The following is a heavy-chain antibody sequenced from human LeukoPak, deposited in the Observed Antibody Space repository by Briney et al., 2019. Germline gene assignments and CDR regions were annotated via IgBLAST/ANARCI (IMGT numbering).Heavy chain of an antibody. CDR1: GFTVRSDY. CDR2: IYSGGST. V-gene: IGHV3-66*01. CDR3: AIMHPYYDGSGYWVQ. Sequence: TGGSLRLSCAASGFTVRSDYISWVREAPGEGLEWVSIIYSGGSTYYADYVKGRFNISRDNSKNTLYLQMKSLRAEDTALYYCAIMHPYYDGSGYWVQWGQGTLVTVSS. D-gene: IGHD3-22*01. J-gene: IGHJ4*02.